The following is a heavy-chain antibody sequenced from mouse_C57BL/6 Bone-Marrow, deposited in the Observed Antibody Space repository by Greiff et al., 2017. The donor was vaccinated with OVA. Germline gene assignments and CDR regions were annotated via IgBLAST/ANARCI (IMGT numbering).Heavy chain of an antibody. Sequence: QVQLQQPGAELVMPGASVKLSCKASGYTFTSYWMHWVKQRPGQGLEWIGEIDPSDSYTNYNQKFKGKSTLTVNKSSSTAYMQLSSLTSEDSAVYYCARFLYYDYAYFYYWGQGTTLTVSS. J-gene: IGHJ2*01. CDR2: IDPSDSYT. V-gene: IGHV1-69*01. CDR1: GYTFTSYW. D-gene: IGHD2-4*01. CDR3: ARFLYYDYAYFYY.